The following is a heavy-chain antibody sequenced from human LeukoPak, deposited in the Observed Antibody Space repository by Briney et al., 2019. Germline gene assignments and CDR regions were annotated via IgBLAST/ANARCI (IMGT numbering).Heavy chain of an antibody. CDR3: ARSYCSSTSCYGGWFDP. CDR2: INPNSGGT. CDR1: GYTFTGYY. J-gene: IGHJ5*02. V-gene: IGHV1-2*02. D-gene: IGHD2-2*01. Sequence: ASVKVSCKASGYTFTGYYMHWVRQAPGQGLAWMGWINPNSGGTNYAQKFQGRVTMTRDTSISTAYMELSRLRSDDTAVYYCARSYCSSTSCYGGWFDPWGQGTLVTVSS.